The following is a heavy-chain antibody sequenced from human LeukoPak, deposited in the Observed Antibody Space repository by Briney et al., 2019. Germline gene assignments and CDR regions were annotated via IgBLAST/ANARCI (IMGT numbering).Heavy chain of an antibody. CDR1: GGSVSSGSYY. CDR3: ARNSWFGELSYYYGMDV. V-gene: IGHV4-61*01. J-gene: IGHJ6*04. CDR2: IYYSGST. D-gene: IGHD3-10*01. Sequence: SETLSLTCTVSGGSVSSGSYYWSWIRQPPGKGLEWIGYIYYSGSTNYNPSLKSRVTISVDTSKNQFSLKLSSVTAADTAVYYCARNSWFGELSYYYGMDVWGKGTTVTVSS.